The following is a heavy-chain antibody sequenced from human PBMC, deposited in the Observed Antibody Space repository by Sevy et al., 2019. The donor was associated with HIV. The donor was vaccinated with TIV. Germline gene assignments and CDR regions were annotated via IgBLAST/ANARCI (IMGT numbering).Heavy chain of an antibody. V-gene: IGHV3-23*01. Sequence: GGSLRLSCAASGFTFSSYAMSWVRQAPGKRLEWVSAISGSGGSTYYADSVKGRFTISRDNSKNTLYLQMNSLRAEDTAVYYCEGSCSSTSCYTGFYYYYGMDVWGQGTTVTVSS. D-gene: IGHD2-2*02. CDR1: GFTFSSYA. CDR3: EGSCSSTSCYTGFYYYYGMDV. J-gene: IGHJ6*02. CDR2: ISGSGGST.